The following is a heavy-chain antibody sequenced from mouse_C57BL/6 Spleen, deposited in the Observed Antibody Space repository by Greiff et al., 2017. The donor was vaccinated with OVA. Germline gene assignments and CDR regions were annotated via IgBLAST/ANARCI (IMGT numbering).Heavy chain of an antibody. CDR2: IDPENGDT. J-gene: IGHJ1*03. CDR1: GFNIKDDY. CDR3: TTLATVVGGYFDV. Sequence: VQLQQSGAELVRPGASVKLSCTASGFNIKDDYMHWVKQRPEQGLEWIGWIDPENGDTVYASKFQGKATITADTSSNTAYLQLSSLTSEDTAVYYCTTLATVVGGYFDVWGTGTTVTVSS. D-gene: IGHD1-1*01. V-gene: IGHV14-4*01.